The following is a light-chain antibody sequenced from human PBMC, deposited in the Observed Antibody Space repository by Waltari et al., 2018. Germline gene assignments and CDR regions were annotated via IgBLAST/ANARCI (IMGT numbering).Light chain of an antibody. CDR2: NKN. V-gene: IGLV3-19*01. Sequence: YQQTPRPAPVVVNDNKNNRPSGIPDRFAGSGSGNTASLIIIGAQAEDEADYYCSSRYSSASHVLFGGGTKLTVL. CDR3: SSRYSSASHVL. J-gene: IGLJ2*01.